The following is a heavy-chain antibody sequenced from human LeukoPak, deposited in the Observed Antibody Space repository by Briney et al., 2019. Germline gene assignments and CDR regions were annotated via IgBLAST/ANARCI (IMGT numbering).Heavy chain of an antibody. CDR3: ARGGTYGSGRNQHTTLGY. J-gene: IGHJ4*02. D-gene: IGHD3-10*01. Sequence: PSGTLSLTCTVSGGPISNDYWSWIRQAARKELEWIGRIYTRGSTNYNPSLKSRVTISLDKSKKQFSLNLNSVTAADTAVYYCARGGTYGSGRNQHTTLGYWGQGTLVTVSS. CDR1: GGPISNDY. CDR2: IYTRGST. V-gene: IGHV4-4*07.